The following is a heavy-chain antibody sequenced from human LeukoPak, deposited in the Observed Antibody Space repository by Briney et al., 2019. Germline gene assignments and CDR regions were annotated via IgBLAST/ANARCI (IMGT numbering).Heavy chain of an antibody. CDR2: IYYSGST. J-gene: IGHJ6*04. CDR1: GGSISSGGYY. D-gene: IGHD3-10*01. CDR3: ARDRVAVVRGVIGGMDV. Sequence: SQTLSLTCTVSGGSISSGGYYWSWIRQHPGRGLEWIGYIYYSGSTYYNPSLKSRVTISVGTSKNQFSLKLSSVTAADTAVYYCARDRVAVVRGVIGGMDVWGKGTTVTVSS. V-gene: IGHV4-31*03.